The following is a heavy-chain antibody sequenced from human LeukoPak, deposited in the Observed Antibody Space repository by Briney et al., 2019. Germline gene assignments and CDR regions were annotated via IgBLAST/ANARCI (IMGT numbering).Heavy chain of an antibody. CDR3: AGAVAVYYFDY. CDR2: ISYDGSNK. V-gene: IGHV3-30-3*01. J-gene: IGHJ4*02. Sequence: GGSLRLSCAASGFTFSSYAMHWVRQAPGKGLEWVAVISYDGSNKYYADSVKGRFTISRDNSKNTLYLQMNSLRAEDTAVYYCAGAVAVYYFDYWGQGTLVIVSS. CDR1: GFTFSSYA. D-gene: IGHD6-19*01.